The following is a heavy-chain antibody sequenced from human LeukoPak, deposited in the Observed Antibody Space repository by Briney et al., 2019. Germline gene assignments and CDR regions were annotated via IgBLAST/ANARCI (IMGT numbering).Heavy chain of an antibody. Sequence: SETLSLTCTVSGVSISSYYWSWIRQPAGKGLEWIGRIHTSGSTKDNPSLKSRVTMSVDTSKNQFSLKLNSVTAADTAVYYCARQNFVVVTAIRIFDYWGQGTLVTVSS. J-gene: IGHJ4*02. CDR2: IHTSGST. D-gene: IGHD2-21*02. CDR1: GVSISSYY. V-gene: IGHV4-4*07. CDR3: ARQNFVVVTAIRIFDY.